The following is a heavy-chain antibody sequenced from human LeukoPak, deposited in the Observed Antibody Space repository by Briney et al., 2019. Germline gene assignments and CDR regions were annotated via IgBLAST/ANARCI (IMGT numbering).Heavy chain of an antibody. CDR2: RYYSGST. CDR1: GGSFSGYY. D-gene: IGHD2-2*01. V-gene: IGHV4-39*01. CDR3: ARQGVMRGVTAGAAFDI. Sequence: SDTLSLTCAVYGGSFSGYYWGWIRQAPGKGLEWIGSRYYSGSTYYNPSLKSRVTISVDTSKSQFSLILSSVTAADTAVYYCARQGVMRGVTAGAAFDIWGQGTMVTVSS. J-gene: IGHJ3*02.